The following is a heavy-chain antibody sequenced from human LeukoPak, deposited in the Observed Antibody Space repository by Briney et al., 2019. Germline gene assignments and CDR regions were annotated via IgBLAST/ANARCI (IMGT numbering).Heavy chain of an antibody. D-gene: IGHD2-21*01. CDR1: GFTFSSYW. Sequence: PGGSLRLSCAASGFTFSSYWMHWVRQAPGKGLVWVSRINSDGSSTSYADSVKGRFTISRDNAKDTLYLQMNSLRAEDTAVYYCARDVVRSSVGYYYYIDVWGKGTTVTVSS. CDR2: INSDGSST. J-gene: IGHJ6*03. V-gene: IGHV3-74*01. CDR3: ARDVVRSSVGYYYYIDV.